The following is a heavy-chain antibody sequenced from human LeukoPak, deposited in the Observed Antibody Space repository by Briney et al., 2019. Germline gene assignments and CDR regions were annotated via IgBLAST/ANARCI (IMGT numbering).Heavy chain of an antibody. D-gene: IGHD4/OR15-4a*01. Sequence: GRSPRLSCAASGFTFSSYAMHWVRQAPGKGLEWVAVISYDGSNKYYAASVKGRFTISRDNAKNSLYLQMNSLRAEDTAVYYCARDVDYYRKIDYWGQGTLVTVSS. J-gene: IGHJ4*02. CDR2: ISYDGSNK. CDR3: ARDVDYYRKIDY. CDR1: GFTFSSYA. V-gene: IGHV3-30*04.